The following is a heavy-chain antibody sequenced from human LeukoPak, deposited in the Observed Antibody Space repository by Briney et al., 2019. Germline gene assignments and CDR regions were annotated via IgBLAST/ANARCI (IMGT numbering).Heavy chain of an antibody. Sequence: GGSLRLSCAASGFTFDDYAMHWVRQAPGKGLEWVSGISWNSGSIGYADSVKGRFTISRDNVKNSLYLQMNSLRAEDTALYYCAKDILGFSGVFDPWGQGTLVTVSS. D-gene: IGHD2-21*01. V-gene: IGHV3-9*01. CDR2: ISWNSGSI. CDR3: AKDILGFSGVFDP. J-gene: IGHJ5*02. CDR1: GFTFDDYA.